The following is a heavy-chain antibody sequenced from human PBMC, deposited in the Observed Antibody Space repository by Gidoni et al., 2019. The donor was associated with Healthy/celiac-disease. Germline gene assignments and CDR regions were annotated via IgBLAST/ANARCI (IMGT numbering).Heavy chain of an antibody. Sequence: EVQLLESGGGLVQPGGSLRLSCAASGFTFSSYAMSWVRQAPGKGLGWGSAISGSGGSKYYADSGKGRFTISRDNSKNTLYLQMNSRRAEDTAVYYWAKEDYGDLGRAFDIWGQGTMVTVSS. CDR3: AKEDYGDLGRAFDI. CDR2: ISGSGGSK. V-gene: IGHV3-23*01. J-gene: IGHJ3*02. CDR1: GFTFSSYA. D-gene: IGHD4-17*01.